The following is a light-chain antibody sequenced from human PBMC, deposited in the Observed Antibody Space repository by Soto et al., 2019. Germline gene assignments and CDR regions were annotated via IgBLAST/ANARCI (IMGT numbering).Light chain of an antibody. V-gene: IGKV1-5*03. J-gene: IGKJ4*01. CDR3: QQYKSFSLT. CDR1: QSINNW. Sequence: DIQMTPSPSTLSASVGDRVTITCRASQSINNWLAWYQQKPGKAPKLLIYKTSDLESGVPSRFSGSGSGTEFSLTISSLQPDDFATYYCQQYKSFSLTFGGGTRVEVK. CDR2: KTS.